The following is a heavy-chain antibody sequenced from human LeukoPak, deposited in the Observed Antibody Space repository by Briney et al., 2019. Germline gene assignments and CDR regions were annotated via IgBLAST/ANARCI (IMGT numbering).Heavy chain of an antibody. V-gene: IGHV4-59*01. J-gene: IGHJ4*02. D-gene: IGHD5-24*01. CDR2: IYYTGGT. CDR3: ARGERNNYYLDY. CDR1: GGSISSYY. Sequence: SETLSLTCTVSGGSISSYYWSWIRQPPGKGLEWIGYIYYTGGTNYNPSLKSRVTISGDTSRNQFSLKLSSVTAADTAVYHCARGERNNYYLDYWGQGTLVTVSS.